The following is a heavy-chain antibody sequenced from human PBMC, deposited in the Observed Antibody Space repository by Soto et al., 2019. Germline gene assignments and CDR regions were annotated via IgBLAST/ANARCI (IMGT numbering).Heavy chain of an antibody. CDR1: GFTFSTYW. D-gene: IGHD4-17*01. CDR2: INIDGSTT. CDR3: ARVRNGDSYFDS. Sequence: EVQLVEAGGGLVQPGGSLRLSCAASGFTFSTYWTHWVRQVPGKGLVWVSRINIDGSTTSYADSVRGRVTISRDNAKDTVYLQMNSLRAEDTAVYYCARVRNGDSYFDSWGQGTLVTVSS. V-gene: IGHV3-74*01. J-gene: IGHJ4*02.